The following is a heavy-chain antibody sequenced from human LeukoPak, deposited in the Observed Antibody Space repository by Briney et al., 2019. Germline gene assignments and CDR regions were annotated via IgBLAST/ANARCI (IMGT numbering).Heavy chain of an antibody. CDR2: MNPNSGNT. Sequence: GAAVKVSCKASGYTFTAYYVHWVRQAPGQGLEWMGWMNPNSGNTGYAQKFQGRVTMTRNTSISTAYMELSSLRSEDTAVYYCARGCYYGSPYMDVWGKGTTVTISS. CDR3: ARGCYYGSPYMDV. J-gene: IGHJ6*03. V-gene: IGHV1-8*02. CDR1: GYTFTAYY. D-gene: IGHD3-10*01.